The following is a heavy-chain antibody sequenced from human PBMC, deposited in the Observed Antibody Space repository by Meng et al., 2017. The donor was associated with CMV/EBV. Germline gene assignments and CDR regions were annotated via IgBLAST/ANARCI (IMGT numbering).Heavy chain of an antibody. CDR3: ARDSSGWYPHFDY. CDR1: VLPISGVC. CDR2: VYTSGSY. J-gene: IGHJ4*02. V-gene: IGHV4-4*07. Sequence: QLLLPGSGARTVRPSVTVSLTASGYVLPISGVCWGRNRSPAGHGLVGIMRVYTSGSYNSNPSLKSRVTMSEDTSKNQFSQKLSSVSAADTALYYCARDSSGWYPHFDYWGQGTLVTVSS. D-gene: IGHD6-19*01.